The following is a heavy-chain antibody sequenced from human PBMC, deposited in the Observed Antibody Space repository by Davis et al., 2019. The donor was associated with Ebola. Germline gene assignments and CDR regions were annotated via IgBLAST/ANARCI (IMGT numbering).Heavy chain of an antibody. CDR3: AKEARQWLGNFDY. V-gene: IGHV3-21*04. D-gene: IGHD6-19*01. J-gene: IGHJ4*02. CDR1: GFTFSSYS. CDR2: ISSSSSYI. Sequence: GGSLRLSCAASGFTFSSYSMNWVRQAPGKGLEWVSSISSSSSYIYYADSVKGRFTISRDNAKNSLYLQMNSLRAEDTAVYYCAKEARQWLGNFDYWGQGTLVTVSS.